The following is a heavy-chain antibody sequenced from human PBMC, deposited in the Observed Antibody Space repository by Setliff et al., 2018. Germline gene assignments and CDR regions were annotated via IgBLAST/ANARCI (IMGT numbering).Heavy chain of an antibody. CDR1: GGSISSSSYY. J-gene: IGHJ3*02. V-gene: IGHV4-61*05. CDR3: ARKGISALSGAFDM. Sequence: SETLSLTCTVSGGSISSSSYYWGWIRQPPGKGLEWIGYIYYSGSTNYNPSLKSRVTMSVDTSKNQFSLKLSSVTAADTAVYYCARKGISALSGAFDMWGQGTMVTVSS. D-gene: IGHD1-26*01. CDR2: IYYSGST.